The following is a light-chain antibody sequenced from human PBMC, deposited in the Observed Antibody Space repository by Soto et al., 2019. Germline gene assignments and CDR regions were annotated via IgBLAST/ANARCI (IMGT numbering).Light chain of an antibody. V-gene: IGKV1-5*01. CDR1: QRMSAW. Sequence: DIQMTQSPTTLSASVGDRVIITCRASQRMSAWLAWYQQKPGKAPKLLIHDASSLENGGPSRFSGSGSGTAFTLTISSLQTDDLATYYCQDYDTYPWTFGQGTKVDIK. CDR2: DAS. J-gene: IGKJ1*01. CDR3: QDYDTYPWT.